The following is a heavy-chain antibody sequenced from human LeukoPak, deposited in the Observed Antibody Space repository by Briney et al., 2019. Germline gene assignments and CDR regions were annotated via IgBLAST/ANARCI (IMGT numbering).Heavy chain of an antibody. D-gene: IGHD2-15*01. J-gene: IGHJ5*02. CDR1: GYTFTSYG. CDR3: ARGTFTGDPTHWFDP. CDR2: ISAYNGNT. Sequence: GASVKVSCKASGYTFTSYGISWVRQAPGQGLEWMGWISAYNGNTNSAQKLQGRVTMTTDTSTSTAYMELSSLRSEDTAVYYCARGTFTGDPTHWFDPWGQGTLVTVSS. V-gene: IGHV1-18*01.